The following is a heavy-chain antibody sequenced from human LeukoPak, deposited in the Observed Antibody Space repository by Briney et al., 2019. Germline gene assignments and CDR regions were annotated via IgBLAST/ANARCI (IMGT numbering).Heavy chain of an antibody. Sequence: SVKVSCKASGFTFTSSAMQWVRQARGQRLEWIGWIVVGSGNTNYAQKFQERVTITRDMSTSTAYMELSSLRSEDTAVYYCAAVPPPPSVRYFDWLAYGMDVWGQGTTVTVSS. V-gene: IGHV1-58*02. CDR3: AAVPPPPSVRYFDWLAYGMDV. D-gene: IGHD3-9*01. CDR2: IVVGSGNT. J-gene: IGHJ6*02. CDR1: GFTFTSSA.